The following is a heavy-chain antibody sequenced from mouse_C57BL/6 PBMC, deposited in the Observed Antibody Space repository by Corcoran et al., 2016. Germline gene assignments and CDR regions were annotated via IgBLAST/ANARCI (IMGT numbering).Heavy chain of an antibody. CDR2: IYPRSGNT. CDR3: APITTVVAPPAGTEY. D-gene: IGHD1-1*01. Sequence: QVQLQQSGAELARPGASVKLTCKASGYTFTSYGISWVKQRTGQGLEWIGEIYPRSGNTYYNEKFKGKATLTADKSSSTAYMELRSLTSEDSAVYFCAPITTVVAPPAGTEYWGQGTTLTVSS. J-gene: IGHJ2*01. V-gene: IGHV1-81*01. CDR1: GYTFTSYG.